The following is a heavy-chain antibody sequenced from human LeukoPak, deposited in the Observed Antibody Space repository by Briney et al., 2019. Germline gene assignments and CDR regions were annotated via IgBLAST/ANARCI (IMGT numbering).Heavy chain of an antibody. V-gene: IGHV3-30*03. CDR1: GFTFSSYG. D-gene: IGHD3-22*01. J-gene: IGHJ6*02. CDR3: ARDPNYYDSSGYIPGYYYYGMDV. Sequence: GGSLRLSCAASGFTFSSYGMHWVRQAPGKGLEWVAVISYDGSNKYYADSVKGRFTISRDNSKNTLYLQMNSLRAEDTAVYYCARDPNYYDSSGYIPGYYYYGMDVWGQGTTVTVSS. CDR2: ISYDGSNK.